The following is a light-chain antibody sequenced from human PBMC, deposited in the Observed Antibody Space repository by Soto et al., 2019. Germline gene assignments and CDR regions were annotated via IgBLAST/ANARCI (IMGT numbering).Light chain of an antibody. V-gene: IGLV2-14*01. CDR2: EVS. J-gene: IGLJ1*01. Sequence: QSALTQPASVSGSPGQSITISCTGTSSDFGGYNYVSWYQHHPGTAPNLIIYEVSNRPSGVSHRFSGSKSGNTASLTISGLQAEDEADYYCSSYTSSSTLVFGTGTKLTVL. CDR3: SSYTSSSTLV. CDR1: SSDFGGYNY.